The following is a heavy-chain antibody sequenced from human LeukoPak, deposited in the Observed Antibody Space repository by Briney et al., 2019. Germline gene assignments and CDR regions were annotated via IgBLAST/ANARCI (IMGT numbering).Heavy chain of an antibody. D-gene: IGHD5-18*01. J-gene: IGHJ4*02. V-gene: IGHV4-34*01. Sequence: PSETLSLTCGVYGGSLSGYYWSWLRQPPGKGLEGIGSIYYSGGTYYNPSLKSLLTISVDTSKNQFSLKLSSVTAADTAVYYCAREDTPMITPFDYWGQGTLVTVSS. CDR1: GGSLSGYY. CDR3: AREDTPMITPFDY. CDR2: IYYSGGT.